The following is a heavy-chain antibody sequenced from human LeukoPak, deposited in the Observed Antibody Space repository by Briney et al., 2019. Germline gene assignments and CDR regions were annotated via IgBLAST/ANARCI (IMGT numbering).Heavy chain of an antibody. CDR2: IYYSGST. D-gene: IGHD3-16*02. CDR1: DGSISSSSYY. V-gene: IGHV4-39*07. J-gene: IGHJ4*02. CDR3: ARVLGELSALDY. Sequence: SETLSLTCTVSDGSISSSSYYWGWIRQPPGKGLEWIGSIYYSGSTYYNPSLKSRVTISVDTSKNQFSLKLSSVTAADTAVYYCARVLGELSALDYWGQGTLVTVSS.